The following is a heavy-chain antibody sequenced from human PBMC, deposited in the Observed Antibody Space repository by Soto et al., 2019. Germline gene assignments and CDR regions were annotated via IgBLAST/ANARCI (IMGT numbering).Heavy chain of an antibody. D-gene: IGHD1-1*01. CDR1: GYTFTSYG. Sequence: QVHLVQSGAAVKKPGASVKVSCKASGYTFTSYGITWVRQARGQGLEWMGWISAHNGNTDHAQKLQGRVIVTKDTSTSTAYMELRRLRSDDTAVYYCARGRYGDYWGQGALVTVSS. V-gene: IGHV1-18*01. J-gene: IGHJ4*02. CDR3: ARGRYGDY. CDR2: ISAHNGNT.